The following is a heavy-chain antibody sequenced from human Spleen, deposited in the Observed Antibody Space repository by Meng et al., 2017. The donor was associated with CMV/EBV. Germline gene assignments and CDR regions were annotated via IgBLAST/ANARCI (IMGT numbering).Heavy chain of an antibody. CDR3: AKSPAWSDYYLNYFDY. CDR1: GFTFSSYA. CDR2: ISYDGSNK. V-gene: IGHV3-30-3*02. Sequence: GGSLRLSCAASGFTFSSYAMHWVRQAPGKGLEWVAVISYDGSNKYYADSVKGRFTISRDNSKNTLYLQMNSLRAEDTGLYYCAKSPAWSDYYLNYFDYWGQGTLVTVSS. D-gene: IGHD3-3*01. J-gene: IGHJ4*02.